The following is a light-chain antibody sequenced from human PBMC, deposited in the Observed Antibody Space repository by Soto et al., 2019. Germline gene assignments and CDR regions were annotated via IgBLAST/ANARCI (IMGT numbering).Light chain of an antibody. J-gene: IGKJ3*01. CDR3: QHYGSALFT. Sequence: EIFLPKYPGPLFFFPGEKAPPSARAVKSFRGSYLAWYQQKPGQAPRLLIYGASSRATGIPDRFSGSGSGTDFTLTISSLEPEDFAVYYCQHYGSALFTFGPGTKVDVK. V-gene: IGKV3-20*01. CDR1: KSFRGSY. CDR2: GAS.